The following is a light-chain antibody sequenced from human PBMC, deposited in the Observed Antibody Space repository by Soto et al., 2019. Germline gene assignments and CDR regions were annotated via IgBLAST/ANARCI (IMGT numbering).Light chain of an antibody. CDR2: RNN. CDR1: SSNIGSNY. CDR3: GGWDDSLSGPV. J-gene: IGLJ2*01. Sequence: QSVLTQPPSASGTPGQGVNISCSGSSSNIGSNYVYWYRQFPGTAPKLLIQRNNQRPSGVPARFSGSKSGTSASLAISGLRSEDEADYYCGGWDDSLSGPVLGGGTKVTVL. V-gene: IGLV1-47*01.